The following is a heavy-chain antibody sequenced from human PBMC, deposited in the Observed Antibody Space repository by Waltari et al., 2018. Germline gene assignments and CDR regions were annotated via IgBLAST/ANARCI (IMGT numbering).Heavy chain of an antibody. Sequence: QVQLQESGPGLVKPSETLSLTCTVPGGSISSYYWSWIRQPPGKGLEWIGYIYYSGSTNYNPSLKSRVTISVDTSKNQFSLKLSSVTAADTAVYYCARGEAVAELNFDYWGQGTLVTVSS. V-gene: IGHV4-59*01. CDR3: ARGEAVAELNFDY. D-gene: IGHD6-19*01. CDR2: IYYSGST. CDR1: GGSISSYY. J-gene: IGHJ4*02.